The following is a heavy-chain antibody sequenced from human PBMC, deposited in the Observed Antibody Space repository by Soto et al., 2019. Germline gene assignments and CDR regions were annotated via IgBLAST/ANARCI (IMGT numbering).Heavy chain of an antibody. J-gene: IGHJ5*02. CDR3: ARDPSIAARMSWFDP. V-gene: IGHV4-59*01. Sequence: LSLTCTVSGGSISSYYWSWIRQPPGKGLEWIGYVYYSGSTNYNPSLKSRVTISVDTSKNQFSLKLSSVTASDAAVYYCARDPSIAARMSWFDPWGQGTLVTVSS. CDR1: GGSISSYY. D-gene: IGHD6-6*01. CDR2: VYYSGST.